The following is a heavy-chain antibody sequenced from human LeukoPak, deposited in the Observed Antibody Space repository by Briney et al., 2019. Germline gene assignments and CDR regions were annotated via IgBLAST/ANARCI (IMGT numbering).Heavy chain of an antibody. Sequence: SETLSLTCAVYGGSFTGYYWSCIRQPPGKGLEWIGEINHSGSTNYSPSLKSPVTISVVTSKIQFSLKLSSLTSADTAVYYCASHYTAMVNEGGPADAFDIWGQGTMVTVSS. V-gene: IGHV4-34*01. CDR3: ASHYTAMVNEGGPADAFDI. CDR2: INHSGST. CDR1: GGSFTGYY. D-gene: IGHD5-18*01. J-gene: IGHJ3*02.